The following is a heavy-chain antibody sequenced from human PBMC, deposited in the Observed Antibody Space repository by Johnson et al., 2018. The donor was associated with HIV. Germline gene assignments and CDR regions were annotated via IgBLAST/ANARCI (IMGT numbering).Heavy chain of an antibody. J-gene: IGHJ3*01. CDR3: ARATYYYDTSGYLTRPRAFDV. CDR1: GFTFSSYA. D-gene: IGHD3-22*01. V-gene: IGHV3-30-3*01. CDR2: ISYDGSNK. Sequence: QVQLVESGGGVVQPGRSLRLSCAASGFTFSSYAMHWVRQAPGKGLEWVAVISYDGSNKYYADSVKGRFTISRDNAKNSLYLQMNSLRAEDTAVYYCARATYYYDTSGYLTRPRAFDVWGQGTMVTVSS.